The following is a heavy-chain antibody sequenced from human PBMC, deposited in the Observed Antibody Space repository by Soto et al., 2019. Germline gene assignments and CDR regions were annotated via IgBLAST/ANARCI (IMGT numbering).Heavy chain of an antibody. CDR3: AKDRNAYIVVVTATEAPFDY. V-gene: IGHV3-23*01. J-gene: IGHJ4*02. CDR1: GFTFSSYA. CDR2: ISGSGGST. D-gene: IGHD2-21*02. Sequence: EVQLLESGGGLVQPGGSLRLSCVASGFTFSSYAMSWVRQAPGKGLEWVSAISGSGGSTYYADSVKGRFTISRDNSKNTLYLQMNSLRAEDTAVYYCAKDRNAYIVVVTATEAPFDYWGQGTLVTVSS.